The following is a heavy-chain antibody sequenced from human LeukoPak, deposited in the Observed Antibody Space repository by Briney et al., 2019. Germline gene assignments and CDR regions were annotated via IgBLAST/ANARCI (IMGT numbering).Heavy chain of an antibody. CDR2: IIPILGIA. CDR3: ARSTTIFGVAIIGWFDP. V-gene: IGHV1-69*02. CDR1: GGTFSSYT. D-gene: IGHD3-3*01. J-gene: IGHJ5*02. Sequence: SVKVSCKASGGTFSSYTISWVRQAPGQGLEWMGRIIPILGIANYAQKFQGRVTITADKSTSTAYMELSSLRSEDTAVYYCARSTTIFGVAIIGWFDPWGQGTLVTVSS.